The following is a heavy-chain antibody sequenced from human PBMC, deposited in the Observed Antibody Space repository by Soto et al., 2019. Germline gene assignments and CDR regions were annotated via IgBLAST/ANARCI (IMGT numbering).Heavy chain of an antibody. CDR3: AKDPTELLSFDY. CDR1: GFTFSSYA. Sequence: PGGSLRLSCAASGFTFSSYAMSWVRQAPGKGLEWVSAISGSGGSTYHADSVKGRFTISRDNSKNTLYLQMNSLRAEDTAVYYCAKDPTELLSFDYWGQGTLVTVSS. V-gene: IGHV3-23*01. CDR2: ISGSGGST. J-gene: IGHJ4*02. D-gene: IGHD1-26*01.